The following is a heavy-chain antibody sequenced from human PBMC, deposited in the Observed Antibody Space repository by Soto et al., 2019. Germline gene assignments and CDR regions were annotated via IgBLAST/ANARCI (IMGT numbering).Heavy chain of an antibody. V-gene: IGHV5-51*01. CDR2: IYPGDSDT. D-gene: IGHD2-15*01. J-gene: IGHJ3*02. CDR1: GNSFTRSW. Sequence: PGESLKISCQGSGNSFTRSWIGWVRQMPGKGLECMGIIYPGDSDTRYSPSIEGQVTISADKSTSTAYLQWSSLKASDTAIYYCARREFGGDAFDIWGQGTAVTVSS. CDR3: ARREFGGDAFDI.